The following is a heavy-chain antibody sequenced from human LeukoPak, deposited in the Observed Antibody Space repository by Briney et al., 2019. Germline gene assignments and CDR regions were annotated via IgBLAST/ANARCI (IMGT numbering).Heavy chain of an antibody. V-gene: IGHV4-39*02. CDR2: IYYSGST. J-gene: IGHJ6*03. CDR3: ARDCCSSTSHLYYYYMDV. CDR1: GGSISSSSYY. D-gene: IGHD2-2*01. Sequence: TSETLSLTCTVSGGSISSSSYYWGWIRQPPGKGLEWIGSIYYSGSTYYNPSLKSRVTISVDTSKNQFSLKLSSVTAADTAVYYCARDCCSSTSHLYYYYMDVWGKGTTVTVSS.